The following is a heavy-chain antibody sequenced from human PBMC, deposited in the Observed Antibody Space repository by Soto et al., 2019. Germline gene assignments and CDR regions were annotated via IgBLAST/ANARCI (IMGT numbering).Heavy chain of an antibody. CDR2: ISYDGSNK. CDR3: AREGIAAAGNYYYYGMDV. D-gene: IGHD6-13*01. V-gene: IGHV3-30-3*01. CDR1: GFTFSSYA. J-gene: IGHJ6*02. Sequence: PGGSLRLSCAASGFTFSSYAMHWVRQAPGKGLEWVAVISYDGSNKYYADSVKGRFTISRDNSKNTLYLQMNSLRAEDTAVYYCAREGIAAAGNYYYYGMDVWGQGTTVTVSS.